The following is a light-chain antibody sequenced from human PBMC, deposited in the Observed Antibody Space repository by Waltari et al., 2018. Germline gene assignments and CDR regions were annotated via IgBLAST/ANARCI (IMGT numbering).Light chain of an antibody. CDR2: EVS. Sequence: QSALTQPASVSGSPGQSITISYTGTSSDVGSYNLVSWYQQHPGKAPKLMIYEVSKRPSGVSNRFSGSKSGNTASLTISGLQAEDEADYYCCSYAGSSTFYVVFGGGTKLTVL. J-gene: IGLJ2*01. CDR3: CSYAGSSTFYVV. V-gene: IGLV2-23*02. CDR1: SSDVGSYNL.